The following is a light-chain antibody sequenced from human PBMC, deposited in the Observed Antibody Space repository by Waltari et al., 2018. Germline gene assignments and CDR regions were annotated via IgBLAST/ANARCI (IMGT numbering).Light chain of an antibody. J-gene: IGLJ3*02. CDR1: TGAVTSTHH. Sequence: QAEVTQEPSLTVSPGGTVTLTCGSSTGAVTSTHHPYWFLQKPGQVPRTLIYDTDNKHPWTPAPFSGSLLWGKAALTLSGAQPEDEAVYYCLLSFYDIRAFGGGTKLTVL. CDR2: DTD. V-gene: IGLV7-46*01. CDR3: LLSFYDIRA.